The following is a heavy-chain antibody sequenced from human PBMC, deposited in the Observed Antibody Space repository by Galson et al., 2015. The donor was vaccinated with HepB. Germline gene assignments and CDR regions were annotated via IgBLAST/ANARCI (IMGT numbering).Heavy chain of an antibody. J-gene: IGHJ6*02. CDR1: GFTFSSYA. CDR2: ISYDGTNK. D-gene: IGHD3-10*01. Sequence: SLRLSCAASGFTFSSYAIHWVRQAPGKGLEWVAVISYDGTNKYYADSVKGRFTISRDNSKNTLYVQMNSLRADDTAVYYCARDKVVTMVRGPIYFYGMDVWGQGTTVTVSS. CDR3: ARDKVVTMVRGPIYFYGMDV. V-gene: IGHV3-30*04.